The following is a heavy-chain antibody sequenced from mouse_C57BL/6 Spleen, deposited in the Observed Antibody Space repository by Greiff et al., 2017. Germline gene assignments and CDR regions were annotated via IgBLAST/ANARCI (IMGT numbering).Heavy chain of an antibody. J-gene: IGHJ4*01. D-gene: IGHD2-5*01. Sequence: QVQLQQPGAELVKPGASVKLSCKASGYTFTSYWMQWVKQRPGQGLAWIGEIDPSDSYTNYNQKFKGKATLTVDTSSSTAYMQLSSLTSEDSAVYYCARGEGYSNGDYAVDYWGQGTSVTVSS. V-gene: IGHV1-50*01. CDR2: IDPSDSYT. CDR1: GYTFTSYW. CDR3: ARGEGYSNGDYAVDY.